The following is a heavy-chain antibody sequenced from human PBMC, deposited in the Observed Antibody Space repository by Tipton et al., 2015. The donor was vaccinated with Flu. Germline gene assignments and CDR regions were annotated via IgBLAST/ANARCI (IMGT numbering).Heavy chain of an antibody. CDR1: GDSIGSAYY. CDR3: ARARAPYYYYAMDV. CDR2: IHRTGNT. J-gene: IGHJ6*02. V-gene: IGHV4-38-2*02. Sequence: TLSLTCSVSGDSIGSAYYWGWIRQPPGKGLEWIGNIHRTGNTYHNPSLKSRLTISVDSSKNQFSLRLTSVTAADTAVYYCARARAPYYYYAMDVWGQGITVTVSS.